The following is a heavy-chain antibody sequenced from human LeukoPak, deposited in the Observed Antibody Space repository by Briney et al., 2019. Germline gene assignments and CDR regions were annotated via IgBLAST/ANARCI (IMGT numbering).Heavy chain of an antibody. CDR2: IYYSRST. CDR3: ARIAVAGTLLDY. J-gene: IGHJ4*02. V-gene: IGHV4-39*01. Sequence: SETLSLTCTVSGGSISSSSYYWGWIRRPPGKGLEWIGSIYYSRSTYYNPSLKSRVTISVDASKNQFSLKLSSVTAADTAVYYCARIAVAGTLLDYWGQGTLVTVSS. D-gene: IGHD6-19*01. CDR1: GGSISSSSYY.